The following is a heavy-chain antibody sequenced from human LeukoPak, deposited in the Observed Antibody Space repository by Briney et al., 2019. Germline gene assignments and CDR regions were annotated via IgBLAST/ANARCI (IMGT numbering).Heavy chain of an antibody. D-gene: IGHD6-13*01. CDR2: ISSSSSYI. J-gene: IGHJ5*02. V-gene: IGHV3-21*01. Sequence: GGSLRLSCAASGFTFSSYSMNWVRQAPGKGLEWVSSISSSSSYIYYADSVKGRFTISRDNAKNSLYLQMNSLRAEDTAVYYCARLPIAAADNWFDPWGQGTLVTVSS. CDR1: GFTFSSYS. CDR3: ARLPIAAADNWFDP.